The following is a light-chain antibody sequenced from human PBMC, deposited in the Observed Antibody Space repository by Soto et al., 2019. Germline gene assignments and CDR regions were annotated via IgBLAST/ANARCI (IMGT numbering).Light chain of an antibody. CDR3: QQYGSSLSIT. Sequence: EIVLTQSPGTLSLSPGERATLSCRASQSVSSSYLAWYQQKPGQAPRLLIYGASSRATGIRDRFSGSGSGTDFTLTISRLEPEDFAVYYCQQYGSSLSITFGQGTRLEIK. J-gene: IGKJ5*01. CDR2: GAS. CDR1: QSVSSSY. V-gene: IGKV3-20*01.